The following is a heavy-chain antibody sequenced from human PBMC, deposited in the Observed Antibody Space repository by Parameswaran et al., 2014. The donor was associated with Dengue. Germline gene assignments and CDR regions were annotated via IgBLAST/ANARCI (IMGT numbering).Heavy chain of an antibody. J-gene: IGHJ4*02. D-gene: IGHD3-22*01. CDR3: ARHTSSGYYLRPWWYFDY. V-gene: IGHV4-39*01. CDR2: IYYSGST. Sequence: GSLRLSCTVSGGSISSSSYYWGWIRQPPGKGLEWIGSIYYSGSTYYNPSLKSRVTISVDTSKNQFSLKLSSVTAADTAVYYCARHTSSGYYLRPWWYFDYWGQGTLVTVSS. CDR1: GGSISSSSYY.